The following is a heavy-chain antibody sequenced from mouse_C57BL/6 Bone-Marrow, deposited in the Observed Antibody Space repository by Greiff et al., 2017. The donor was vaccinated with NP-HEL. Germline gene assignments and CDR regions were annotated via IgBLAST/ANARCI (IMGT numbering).Heavy chain of an antibody. CDR3: ARKRYYGSSYNWYFDV. D-gene: IGHD1-1*01. CDR1: GFSLTSYG. V-gene: IGHV2-2*01. CDR2: IWSGGST. Sequence: QVQLKESGPGLVQPSQSLSITCTVSGFSLTSYGVHWVRQSPGKGLEWLGVIWSGGSTDYNAAFISRLSISKDNSKSQVFFKMNSLQADDTAIYYCARKRYYGSSYNWYFDVWGTGTTVTVSS. J-gene: IGHJ1*03.